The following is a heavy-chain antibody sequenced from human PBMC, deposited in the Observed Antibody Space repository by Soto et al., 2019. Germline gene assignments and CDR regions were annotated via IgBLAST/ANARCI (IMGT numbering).Heavy chain of an antibody. D-gene: IGHD3-10*01. J-gene: IGHJ6*02. Sequence: QVQLVQSGAEVKKPGSSVKVSCKASGGTFSSYAISWVRQAPGQGLEWMGGIIPIFGTANYAQKFQGRVTITADESTSTAYMELSSLRSEDTAVYYCARRGLTGYYGSGSYYDYYYYGMDVWGQGTTVTVSS. V-gene: IGHV1-69*12. CDR3: ARRGLTGYYGSGSYYDYYYYGMDV. CDR1: GGTFSSYA. CDR2: IIPIFGTA.